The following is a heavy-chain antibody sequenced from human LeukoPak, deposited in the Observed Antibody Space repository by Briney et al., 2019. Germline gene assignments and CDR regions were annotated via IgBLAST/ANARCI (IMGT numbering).Heavy chain of an antibody. Sequence: SETLSLTCTVSGGSISSGDYYWRWIRQPPGKGLEWIGEINHSGSTNYNPSLKSRVTISVDTSKNQFSLKLSSVTAADTAVYYCARIEKSDYDFWSGYYKYYFDYWGQGTLVTVSS. D-gene: IGHD3-3*01. CDR2: INHSGST. J-gene: IGHJ4*02. V-gene: IGHV4-39*07. CDR3: ARIEKSDYDFWSGYYKYYFDY. CDR1: GGSISSGDYY.